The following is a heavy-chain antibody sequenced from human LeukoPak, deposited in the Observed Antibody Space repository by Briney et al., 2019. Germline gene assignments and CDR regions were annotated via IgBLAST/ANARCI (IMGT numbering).Heavy chain of an antibody. Sequence: GASVKVSCKASGYTFTSYGISWVRQAPGQGLEWMGWISAYNGNTNYAQKLQGRVTMTTDTSTSTAYMELRSLRSDDTAVYYCARDREYENPEPDYFDYWGQGTLVTVSS. CDR2: ISAYNGNT. D-gene: IGHD3-10*01. V-gene: IGHV1-18*01. CDR3: ARDREYENPEPDYFDY. CDR1: GYTFTSYG. J-gene: IGHJ4*02.